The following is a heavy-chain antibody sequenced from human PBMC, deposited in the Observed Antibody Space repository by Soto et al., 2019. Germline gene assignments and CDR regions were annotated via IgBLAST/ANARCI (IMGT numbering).Heavy chain of an antibody. Sequence: PGGSLRLSCAASVFTVSSNYMSWVRQAPGKGLEWFSVIYSGCSTYYADSVKGRFTISRDNSKNTLYLQMDSLRAEDTAVYYCAREYSRTLVCWGQGTLVTVSS. CDR1: VFTVSSNY. V-gene: IGHV3-53*01. CDR2: IYSGCST. J-gene: IGHJ4*02. CDR3: AREYSRTLVC. D-gene: IGHD6-13*01.